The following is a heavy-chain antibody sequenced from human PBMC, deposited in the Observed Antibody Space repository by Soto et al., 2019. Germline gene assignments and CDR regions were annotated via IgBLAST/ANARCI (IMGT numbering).Heavy chain of an antibody. Sequence: GPGPDTPSETLSLTCTVSGYSMSSGSYWGWIRQPPGKGPEWIASTYHGGTTFYNPSLKSRVTISIDTSKNQFSLRLRSVTAADTAVYYCARAQVMVVDGSTXDYWGHGIMVTVSS. J-gene: IGHJ4*01. CDR1: GYSMSSGSY. CDR3: ARAQVMVVDGSTXDY. CDR2: TYHGGTT. V-gene: IGHV4-38-2*02. D-gene: IGHD2-8*02.